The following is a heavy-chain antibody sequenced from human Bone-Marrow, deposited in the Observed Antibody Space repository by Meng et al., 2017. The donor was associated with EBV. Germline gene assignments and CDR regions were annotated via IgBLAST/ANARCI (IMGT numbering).Heavy chain of an antibody. Sequence: QVHLVQSGAEVKNPGASVKVPCKASGYTFTSYDINWVRQATGQGLEWMGWMNPNSGNTGYAQKFQGRVTMTRNTSISTAYMELSSLRSEDTAVYYCARGPAAYDYVWGSYRYNWFDPWGQGTLVTVSS. CDR1: GYTFTSYD. D-gene: IGHD3-16*02. CDR3: ARGPAAYDYVWGSYRYNWFDP. V-gene: IGHV1-8*01. J-gene: IGHJ5*02. CDR2: MNPNSGNT.